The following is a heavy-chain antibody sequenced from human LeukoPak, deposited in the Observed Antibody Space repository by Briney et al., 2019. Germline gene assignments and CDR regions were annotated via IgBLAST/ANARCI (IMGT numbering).Heavy chain of an antibody. J-gene: IGHJ4*02. D-gene: IGHD2-15*01. CDR3: AKGVPGPFIVVVVAASFDY. Sequence: GGSLRLSCAASGFTFSSYAMSWVRQAPGKGLEWVSTISGTGGSTYYADSVKGRFTISRDNSKNTLYLRMNSLRAEDTAVYYCAKGVPGPFIVVVVAASFDYWGQGTLVTVSS. CDR1: GFTFSSYA. CDR2: ISGTGGST. V-gene: IGHV3-23*01.